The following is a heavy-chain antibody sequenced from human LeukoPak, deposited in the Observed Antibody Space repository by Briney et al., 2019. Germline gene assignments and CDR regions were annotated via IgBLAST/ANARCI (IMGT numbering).Heavy chain of an antibody. CDR1: GFTFSSYA. D-gene: IGHD2-15*01. CDR3: ARLGYCSGGSCAYAFDI. J-gene: IGHJ3*02. Sequence: GGSLRLSCAASGFTFSSYAMSWVRQAPGKGLEWVSAISGGGGSTYYADSVKGRFTISRDNSKNTLYLQMNSLRAEDTAVYYCARLGYCSGGSCAYAFDIWGQGTMVTVSS. V-gene: IGHV3-23*01. CDR2: ISGGGGST.